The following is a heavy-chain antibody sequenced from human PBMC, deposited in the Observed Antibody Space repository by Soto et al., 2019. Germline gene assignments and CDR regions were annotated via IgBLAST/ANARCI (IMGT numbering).Heavy chain of an antibody. D-gene: IGHD2-21*01. V-gene: IGHV4-59*01. J-gene: IGHJ6*03. CDR3: ARVSEEPIPLAYYYYCYMDV. CDR2: LYYSGST. Sequence: SETLSLTCTFSGGSISRYYWSWIRQPPGKGLEWIGYLYYSGSTNYNPSLKSRVTISVDTSKNRFSLKLSSVTAADTAVYYCARVSEEPIPLAYYYYCYMDVWGKGTTVTVS. CDR1: GGSISRYY.